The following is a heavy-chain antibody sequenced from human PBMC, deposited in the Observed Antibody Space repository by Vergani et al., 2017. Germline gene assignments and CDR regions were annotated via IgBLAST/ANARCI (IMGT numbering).Heavy chain of an antibody. D-gene: IGHD3-9*01. CDR3: ARGQDYDILTGYYDAFDI. V-gene: IGHV4-34*01. CDR1: GGSFSGYY. CDR2: INHSGST. Sequence: QVQLQQWGAGLLKPSETLSLTCAVYGGSFSGYYWSWIRQPPGKGLEWIGEINHSGSTNYNPSLKSRVTISVDTSKNQFSLTLSSVTAADTAVYYCARGQDYDILTGYYDAFDIWGQGTMVTVSS. J-gene: IGHJ3*02.